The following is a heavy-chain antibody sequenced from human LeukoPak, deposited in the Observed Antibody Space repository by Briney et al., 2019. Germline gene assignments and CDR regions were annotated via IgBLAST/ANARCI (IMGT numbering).Heavy chain of an antibody. J-gene: IGHJ4*02. D-gene: IGHD3-22*01. V-gene: IGHV1-2*02. CDR2: INPNSGGT. CDR3: ATTIRAGNYYDSSGYYRTAPYFDY. CDR1: GYTFTGYY. Sequence: ASVKVSCKASGYTFTGYYMHWVRQAPGQGLEWMGWINPNSGGTNYAQKFQGRVTMTRDTSISTAYMELSSLRSEDTAVYYCATTIRAGNYYDSSGYYRTAPYFDYWGQGTLVTVSS.